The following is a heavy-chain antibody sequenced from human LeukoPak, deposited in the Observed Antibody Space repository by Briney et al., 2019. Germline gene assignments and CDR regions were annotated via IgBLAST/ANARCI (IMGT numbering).Heavy chain of an antibody. CDR3: ARGGGSGYCSSSNCYEGFDY. Sequence: EGVSTIYSDESAYYADSVKGRFTISRDNSKNALVLQMNSLTAADTAVYYCARGGGSGYCSSSNCYEGFDYWGQG. J-gene: IGHJ4*02. V-gene: IGHV3-66*01. D-gene: IGHD2-2*01. CDR2: IYSDESA.